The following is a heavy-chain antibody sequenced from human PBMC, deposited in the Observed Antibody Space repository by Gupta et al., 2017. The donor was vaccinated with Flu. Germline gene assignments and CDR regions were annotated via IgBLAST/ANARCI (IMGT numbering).Heavy chain of an antibody. CDR2: IMSSSSYI. CDR3: VRHFSDRDAFDV. CDR1: GFIFGTDV. V-gene: IGHV3-21*02. D-gene: IGHD3-22*01. Sequence: EVQLVESGGGLVKPGGSLRLYCAASGFIFGTDVLRWVRQAPGKGLEWVSSIMSSSSYIDYTDSVKGRFTISRDNAKNSLSLQLNSLRVEDTAVYYCVRHFSDRDAFDVWGQGTMVTVFS. J-gene: IGHJ3*01.